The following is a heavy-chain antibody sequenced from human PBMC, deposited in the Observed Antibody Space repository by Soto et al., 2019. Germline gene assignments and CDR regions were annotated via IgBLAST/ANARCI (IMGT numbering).Heavy chain of an antibody. Sequence: QVQLQESGPGLVKPSQTLSLTCTVSGGSISSGGYYWSWIRQHPGKGLEWIGYIYYSGSTYYNPSLKSRVTISVDTSKNQFSLKLSSVTAADMAVYYCARGGYYDSSGNNWFDPWGQGTLVTVSS. D-gene: IGHD3-22*01. CDR2: IYYSGST. CDR3: ARGGYYDSSGNNWFDP. CDR1: GGSISSGGYY. V-gene: IGHV4-31*03. J-gene: IGHJ5*02.